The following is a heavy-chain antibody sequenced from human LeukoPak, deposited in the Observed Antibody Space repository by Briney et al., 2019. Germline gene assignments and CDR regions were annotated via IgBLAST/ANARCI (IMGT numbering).Heavy chain of an antibody. V-gene: IGHV3-23*01. J-gene: IGHJ1*01. Sequence: PGGSLTLSCAASRFTFSNYAMNWVRQAPCKGLEWVSGIGGSVGSTYYADSVRGRFTISRDNSKNTLYLQMNSLRGEDTAVYYCAKDQRMTTVTTLDGWGQGALVTVSS. CDR2: IGGSVGST. CDR3: AKDQRMTTVTTLDG. D-gene: IGHD4-17*01. CDR1: RFTFSNYA.